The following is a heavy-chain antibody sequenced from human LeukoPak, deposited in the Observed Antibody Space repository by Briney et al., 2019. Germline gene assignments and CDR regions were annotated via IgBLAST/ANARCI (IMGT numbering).Heavy chain of an antibody. V-gene: IGHV3-30*04. Sequence: PGRSLRLSCAASGFTFGNYAIHWVRQAPGKGLEWVAVISHDGSNKYYADSVKGRFTISRDNSKNTLYLQMNSLRAEDTAVYYCARARGTHSYGLVFDYWGQGTLVTVSS. CDR1: GFTFGNYA. D-gene: IGHD5-18*01. CDR2: ISHDGSNK. CDR3: ARARGTHSYGLVFDY. J-gene: IGHJ4*02.